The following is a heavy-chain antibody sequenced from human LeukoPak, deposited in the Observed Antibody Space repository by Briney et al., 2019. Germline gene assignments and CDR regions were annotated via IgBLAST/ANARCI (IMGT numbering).Heavy chain of an antibody. CDR2: IYTSGST. CDR3: ARLDTPLAGATYYFDY. J-gene: IGHJ4*02. D-gene: IGHD1-26*01. V-gene: IGHV4-61*02. Sequence: ESSETLSLTCTVSGGSISSGSYYWSWIRQPAGKGLEWIGPIYTSGSTNYNPSLKSRVTISVDTSKNQFSLKLSSVTAADTAVYYCARLDTPLAGATYYFDYWGQGTLVTVSS. CDR1: GGSISSGSYY.